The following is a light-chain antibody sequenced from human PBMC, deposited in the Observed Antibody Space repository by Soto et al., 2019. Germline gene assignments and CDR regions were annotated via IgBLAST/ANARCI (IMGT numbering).Light chain of an antibody. CDR3: QKRHKWPIT. V-gene: IGKV3-11*01. CDR1: QSFRSL. J-gene: IGKJ5*01. Sequence: EVVLTQSPVTLSLSPGERATLSCRASQSFRSLLAWYQQKTGQAPRLLIYDAYNRDTGIPPRFSGSGYETDVTLNISSLEPEDSAVYYCQKRHKWPITFGQGTRLEIK. CDR2: DAY.